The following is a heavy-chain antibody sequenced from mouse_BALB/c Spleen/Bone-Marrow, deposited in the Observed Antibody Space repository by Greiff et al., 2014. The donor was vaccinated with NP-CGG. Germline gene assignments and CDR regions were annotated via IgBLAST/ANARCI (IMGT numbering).Heavy chain of an antibody. Sequence: EVKLVESGAELVKPGASVKLSCTASGFNVKDTYMQWVKQRPEQGLEWIGRIDPADGNTQYDPTFQGKATITTDKSSNTAYLQLSRRTSEDTAFYVCTREGHDAVCDAFDYWGQGTSVTVSS. CDR3: TREGHDAVCDAFDY. J-gene: IGHJ4*01. CDR1: GFNVKDTY. D-gene: IGHD3-3*01. CDR2: IDPADGNT. V-gene: IGHV14-3*02.